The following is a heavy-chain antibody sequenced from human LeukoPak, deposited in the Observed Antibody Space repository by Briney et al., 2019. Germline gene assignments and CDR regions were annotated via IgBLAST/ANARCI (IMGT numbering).Heavy chain of an antibody. D-gene: IGHD1-26*01. Sequence: GGSLRLSCAASGFTFSSYWMSWVRQAPGKELEWVANIKQDGSEKNYADSLKGRFTISRDNAKNSLYLQMNSLRAEDTAMYYCATNWRSGSYHDYWGQGTLVTVSS. CDR2: IKQDGSEK. CDR1: GFTFSSYW. V-gene: IGHV3-7*03. J-gene: IGHJ4*02. CDR3: ATNWRSGSYHDY.